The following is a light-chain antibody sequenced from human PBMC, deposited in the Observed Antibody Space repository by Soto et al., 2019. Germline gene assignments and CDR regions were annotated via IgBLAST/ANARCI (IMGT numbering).Light chain of an antibody. CDR1: SSDVGTYNL. J-gene: IGLJ1*01. V-gene: IGLV2-23*01. CDR2: EAA. Sequence: QSALTQPASVSGSPGQSITLSCTGTSSDVGTYNLVSWYQQHPGKAPKLIIYEAAKRPSGVSNRFSGSRSANTASLTISGLQAEDEADYSCCSFAGTSYVFGTGTKVTVL. CDR3: CSFAGTSYV.